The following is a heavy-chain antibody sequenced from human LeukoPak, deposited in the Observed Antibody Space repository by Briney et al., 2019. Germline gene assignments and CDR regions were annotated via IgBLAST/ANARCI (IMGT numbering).Heavy chain of an antibody. Sequence: GGSLRLSCAASGFTVSSNYMSWVRQAPGKGLEWVSVIYSGGSTYYADSVKGRFTISRHNSKNTLYLQMNSLRAEDTAVYYCARDSPITYGDYVPYYFDYWGQGTLVTVSS. CDR2: IYSGGST. J-gene: IGHJ4*02. V-gene: IGHV3-53*04. CDR3: ARDSPITYGDYVPYYFDY. CDR1: GFTVSSNY. D-gene: IGHD4-17*01.